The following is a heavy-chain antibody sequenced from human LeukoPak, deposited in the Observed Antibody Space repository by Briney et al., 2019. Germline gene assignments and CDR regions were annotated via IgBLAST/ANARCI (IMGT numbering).Heavy chain of an antibody. J-gene: IGHJ4*02. CDR1: GVSISTYY. Sequence: SETLSLTCTVSGVSISTYYWSWIRQPPGKGLEWIGYIYSSGTTNYNPSLKSRVTISIDTSKNEFSLRLTSVTAADTAVYYCAREANYYGSGSYFEGTFDYWGQGSLVTVSS. CDR3: AREANYYGSGSYFEGTFDY. V-gene: IGHV4-59*01. D-gene: IGHD3-10*01. CDR2: IYSSGTT.